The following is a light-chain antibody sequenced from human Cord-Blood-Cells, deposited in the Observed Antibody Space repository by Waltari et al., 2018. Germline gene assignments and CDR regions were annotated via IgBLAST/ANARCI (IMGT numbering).Light chain of an antibody. CDR1: SSNIGAGHD. Sequence: QSVLTQPPSVSGAPGQRVTISCNGSSSNIGAGHDVHWYQQLPGTAPKLVIYGNSNRPSGVPDRFSGSKSGTSASLTITGLQAEDEADYYCQSYDSSVVFGGGTKLTVL. CDR2: GNS. CDR3: QSYDSSVV. J-gene: IGLJ2*01. V-gene: IGLV1-40*01.